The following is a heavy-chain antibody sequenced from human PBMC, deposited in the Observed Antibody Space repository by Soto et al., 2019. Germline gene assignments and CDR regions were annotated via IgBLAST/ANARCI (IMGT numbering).Heavy chain of an antibody. CDR3: AKERATTTAFDS. CDR1: GFTFSRDG. D-gene: IGHD4-17*01. V-gene: IGHV3-23*01. J-gene: IGHJ4*02. CDR2: ITDNGGST. Sequence: PGGSLRLSCAASGFTFSRDGRSWVRQAPGKGLEWVSLITDNGGSTYYAHSVKGRFTISRDNTKNTLSLQMNSLRAEDTAVYYCAKERATTTAFDSWGQGALVTVSS.